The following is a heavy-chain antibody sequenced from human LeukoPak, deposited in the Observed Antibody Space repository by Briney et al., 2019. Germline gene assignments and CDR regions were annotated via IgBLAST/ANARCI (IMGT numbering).Heavy chain of an antibody. CDR2: INHSGST. Sequence: SETLSLTCAVYGGSFSGYYWSWIRQPPGKGLEWIGEINHSGSTNYNPSLKSRVTISVDTSKNQFSLKLSSVTAADTAVYYCARACRGVGAIPYGMDVWGQGTTVTVSS. CDR1: GGSFSGYY. D-gene: IGHD1-26*01. J-gene: IGHJ6*02. V-gene: IGHV4-34*01. CDR3: ARACRGVGAIPYGMDV.